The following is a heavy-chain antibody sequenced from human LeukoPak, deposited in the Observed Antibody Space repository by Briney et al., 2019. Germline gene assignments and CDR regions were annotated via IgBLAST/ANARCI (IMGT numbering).Heavy chain of an antibody. J-gene: IGHJ3*02. V-gene: IGHV3-49*04. CDR2: IRSKAYGGTT. CDR1: GFTFGDYA. D-gene: IGHD5-18*01. Sequence: GRSLILSCTASGFTFGDYAMSWVRQAPGKGLEWVGFIRSKAYGGTTEYAASVKGRFTISRDDSKSIAYLQMNSLKTEDTAVYYCTRARIQLWSDAFDIWGQGTMVTVSS. CDR3: TRARIQLWSDAFDI.